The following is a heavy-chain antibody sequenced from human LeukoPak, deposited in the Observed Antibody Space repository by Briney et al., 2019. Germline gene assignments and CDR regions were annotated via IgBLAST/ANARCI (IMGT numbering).Heavy chain of an antibody. V-gene: IGHV4-39*01. CDR2: IYHSGST. CDR1: GGSISSSSYY. J-gene: IGHJ4*02. Sequence: SETLSLTCNVSGGSISSSSYYWGWLRQPPGKGLEWIGSIYHSGSTYYNPSLRSRVTISVDTSKNQFSLKLSSVTAADTAVFYCARHFYDILTGYFFYFDYWGQGALVTVSS. CDR3: ARHFYDILTGYFFYFDY. D-gene: IGHD3-9*01.